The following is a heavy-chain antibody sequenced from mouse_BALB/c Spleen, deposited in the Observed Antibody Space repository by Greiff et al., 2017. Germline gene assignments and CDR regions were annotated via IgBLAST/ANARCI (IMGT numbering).Heavy chain of an antibody. CDR1: GYSITSGYY. CDR2: ISYDGSN. J-gene: IGHJ4*01. V-gene: IGHV3-6*02. CDR3: ARELLWYLYYAMDY. D-gene: IGHD2-1*01. Sequence: EVQVVESGPGLVKPSQSLSLTCSVTGYSITSGYYWNWIRQFPGNKLEWMGYISYDGSNNYNPSLKNRISITRDTSKNQFFLKLNSVTTEDTATYYCARELLWYLYYAMDYWGQGTSVTVSS.